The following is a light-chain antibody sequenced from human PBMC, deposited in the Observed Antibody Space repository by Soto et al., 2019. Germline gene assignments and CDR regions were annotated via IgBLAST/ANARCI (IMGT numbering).Light chain of an antibody. Sequence: DIQMTQSPSSLSASVGDRVTITCQASQAISNYLNWYQQKPGKAPKLLIYDASNLETGVPSRFSGSGSGTEFTFTISSLQPEDIATYYCQQYDNLPFTFGPGTKVDIK. V-gene: IGKV1-33*01. J-gene: IGKJ3*01. CDR3: QQYDNLPFT. CDR2: DAS. CDR1: QAISNY.